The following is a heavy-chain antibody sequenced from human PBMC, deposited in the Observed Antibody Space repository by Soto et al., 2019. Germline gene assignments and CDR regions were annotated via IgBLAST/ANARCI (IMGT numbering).Heavy chain of an antibody. J-gene: IGHJ5*02. Sequence: EVQLVESGGGLVQPGGSLRLSCAASGFTFSSYSVNWVRQAPGKGLEWVSYISSSSSTIYHADSVKGRFTISRDNAKNSLYLQMNSLRAEDTAVYYCARHPERIAEIGWFDPWGQGTLVTVSS. D-gene: IGHD6-13*01. CDR1: GFTFSSYS. CDR2: ISSSSSTI. V-gene: IGHV3-48*01. CDR3: ARHPERIAEIGWFDP.